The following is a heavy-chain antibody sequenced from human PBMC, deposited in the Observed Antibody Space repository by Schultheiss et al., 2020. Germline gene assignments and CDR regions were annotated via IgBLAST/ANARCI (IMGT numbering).Heavy chain of an antibody. CDR2: ISYDGSNK. V-gene: IGHV3-30*03. J-gene: IGHJ4*02. CDR3: ARASFILEWLTAIDY. D-gene: IGHD3-3*01. Sequence: GSLRLSCAASGFTFSSYGMHWVRQAPGKGLEWVAVISYDGSNKYYSDSVKGRFTISRDNSKNTLYLQMNSLRVEDTALYYCARASFILEWLTAIDYWGQGTLVNVYS. CDR1: GFTFSSYG.